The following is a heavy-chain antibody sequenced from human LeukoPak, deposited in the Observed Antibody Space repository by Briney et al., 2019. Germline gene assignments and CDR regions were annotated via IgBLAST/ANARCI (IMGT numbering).Heavy chain of an antibody. D-gene: IGHD3-10*01. CDR1: GYTFTSYD. V-gene: IGHV1-8*03. J-gene: IGHJ5*02. Sequence: ASVEVSCKASGYTFTSYDINWVRQATGQGLEWMGWMNPNSGNTSYAQKFQGRVTITRNTSISTACMELSSLRSEDTAVYYCARAPRITMVRGVIYWFDPWGQGTLVTVSS. CDR2: MNPNSGNT. CDR3: ARAPRITMVRGVIYWFDP.